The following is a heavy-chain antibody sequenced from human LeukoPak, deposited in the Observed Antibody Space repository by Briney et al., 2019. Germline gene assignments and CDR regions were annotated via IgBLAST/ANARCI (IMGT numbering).Heavy chain of an antibody. V-gene: IGHV3-30*18. CDR3: AKGVGRYSSGLFDY. J-gene: IGHJ4*02. D-gene: IGHD6-25*01. Sequence: GGSLRLSCAASGFTFSSYGMHWVRQAPGKGLEWVAVISYDGSNKYYADSVKGRFTISRDNSKNTLYLQMNSLRAEDTAVYYCAKGVGRYSSGLFDYWGQGTLVTVSS. CDR2: ISYDGSNK. CDR1: GFTFSSYG.